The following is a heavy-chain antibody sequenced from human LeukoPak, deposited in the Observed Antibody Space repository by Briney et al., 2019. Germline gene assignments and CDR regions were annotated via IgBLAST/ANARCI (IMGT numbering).Heavy chain of an antibody. D-gene: IGHD2-2*01. Sequence: GSLRLSCAASGFTFDDYAMHWVRQAPGEGLEWVSLISGDGGSTYYADSVKGRFTISRDNSKNSLYLQMNSLRTEDTALYYCAKDDLVVPAAGAPFIDYWGQGTLVTVSS. V-gene: IGHV3-43*02. CDR2: ISGDGGST. J-gene: IGHJ4*02. CDR1: GFTFDDYA. CDR3: AKDDLVVPAAGAPFIDY.